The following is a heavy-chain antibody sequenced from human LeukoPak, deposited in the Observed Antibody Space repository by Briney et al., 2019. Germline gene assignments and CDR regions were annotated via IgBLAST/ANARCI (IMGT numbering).Heavy chain of an antibody. J-gene: IGHJ6*03. V-gene: IGHV3-23*01. D-gene: IGHD2-15*01. CDR3: AKGSTKAYCSGGSCYRSIYYYMDV. Sequence: GSLRLSCAASGFTFSSYAVSWVRQAPGKGLEGGSAISGSVGSTYYADSVKGRFTISRDNSKNTVYLQMNSLRDEDTAVYYCAKGSTKAYCSGGSCYRSIYYYMDVWGKGTTVTVSS. CDR2: ISGSVGST. CDR1: GFTFSSYA.